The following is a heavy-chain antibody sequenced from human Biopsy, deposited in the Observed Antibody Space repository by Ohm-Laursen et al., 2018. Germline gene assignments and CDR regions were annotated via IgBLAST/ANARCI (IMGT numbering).Heavy chain of an antibody. Sequence: SLRLSCTASGFSVSSYDMNWVRQAPGKGLEWISYISETSSHIYDADSVRGRITVARDIAKNSLYLQLNSLRVEDTAVYYCARDSSRRARDGGMDVWGQGTTVTVSS. CDR3: ARDSSRRARDGGMDV. CDR1: GFSVSSYD. V-gene: IGHV3-21*01. D-gene: IGHD6-6*01. J-gene: IGHJ6*02. CDR2: ISETSSHI.